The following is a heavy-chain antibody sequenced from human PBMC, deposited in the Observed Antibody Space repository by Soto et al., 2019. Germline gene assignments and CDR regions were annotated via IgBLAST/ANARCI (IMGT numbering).Heavy chain of an antibody. CDR1: GDTITSYG. J-gene: IGHJ4*02. D-gene: IGHD3-22*01. CDR3: ARDHYTILRDRYYYDSSVFDY. CDR2: ISAYNGNT. V-gene: IGHV1-18*04. Sequence: GASVKVSCKACGDTITSYGISWVRQAPGQGLEWMGWISAYNGNTNYAQKLQGRVTMITDTSTSTAYMELRSLRSDDTAVYYCARDHYTILRDRYYYDSSVFDYWGQGTLVTVSS.